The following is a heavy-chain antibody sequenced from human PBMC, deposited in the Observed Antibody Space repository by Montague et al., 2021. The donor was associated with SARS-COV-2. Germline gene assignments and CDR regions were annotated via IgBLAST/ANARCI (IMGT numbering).Heavy chain of an antibody. Sequence: SLRLSCAASGFTSNNFGMHWVRQAPGQGLEWVAVISYDGSIQYYADSVKGRFTISRDWSKSTLFLQMSSLRPEDTAVYYCAKDATIFWFERGRGTFDYWGRGTLVAVSS. D-gene: IGHD3-10*01. CDR1: GFTSNNFG. J-gene: IGHJ4*02. V-gene: IGHV3-30*18. CDR2: ISYDGSIQ. CDR3: AKDATIFWFERGRGTFDY.